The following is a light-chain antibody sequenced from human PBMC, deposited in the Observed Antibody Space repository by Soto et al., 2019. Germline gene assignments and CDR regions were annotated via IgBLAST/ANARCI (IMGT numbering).Light chain of an antibody. CDR2: DVS. V-gene: IGLV2-14*01. CDR3: CSYTSSSALV. CDR1: SSDIGAYNY. Sequence: QSALTQPASVSGSPGQSITISCTGTSSDIGAYNYVSWYQQHPGKAPKLMIYDVSNRPSWISNRFSGSKSGNRASLTISGLQAEDEADYYCCSYTSSSALVFGAGTKVTVL. J-gene: IGLJ1*01.